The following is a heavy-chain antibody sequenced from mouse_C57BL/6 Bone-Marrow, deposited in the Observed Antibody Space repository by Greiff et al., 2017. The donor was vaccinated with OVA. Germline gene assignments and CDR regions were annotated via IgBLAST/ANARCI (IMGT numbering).Heavy chain of an antibody. CDR2: INPNNGGT. J-gene: IGHJ2*01. Sequence: EVQLQQSGPELVKPGASVKMSCKASGYTFTDYNMHWVKQSHGKSLEWIGYINPNNGGTSYNQKFKGKATLTVNKSSSTAYMELRSLTSEDSAVYYCARNYYYGSSYHFDYWGQGTTLTVSS. CDR3: ARNYYYGSSYHFDY. D-gene: IGHD1-1*01. CDR1: GYTFTDYN. V-gene: IGHV1-22*01.